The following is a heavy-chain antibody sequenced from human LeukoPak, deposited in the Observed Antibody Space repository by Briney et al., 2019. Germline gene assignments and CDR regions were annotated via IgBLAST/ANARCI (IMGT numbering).Heavy chain of an antibody. V-gene: IGHV4-31*03. Sequence: SETLSLTCTVSGGSISSGGYFWSWIRQHPGKGLEWIGYIYYSGSTYYNPSLKSRVTISVDTSKNQFSLKLSSVTAADTAVYYCARDGYCSGGSCYHNWFDPWGQGTLVTVSS. J-gene: IGHJ5*02. CDR3: ARDGYCSGGSCYHNWFDP. CDR1: GGSISSGGYF. D-gene: IGHD2-15*01. CDR2: IYYSGST.